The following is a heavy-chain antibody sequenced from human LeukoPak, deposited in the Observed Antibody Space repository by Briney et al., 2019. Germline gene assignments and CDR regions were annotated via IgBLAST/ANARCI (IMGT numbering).Heavy chain of an antibody. CDR2: IYTSGST. Sequence: SETLSLTCTVSGGSISSGSYYWSWIRQPAGKGLEWIGRIYTSGSTNYNPSLKSRVTISVDTSKNQFSLKLSSVTAADTAVYYCAGGFLVLDVWGKGTTVTVSS. CDR1: GGSISSGSYY. V-gene: IGHV4-61*02. J-gene: IGHJ6*04. CDR3: AGGFLVLDV. D-gene: IGHD3-3*01.